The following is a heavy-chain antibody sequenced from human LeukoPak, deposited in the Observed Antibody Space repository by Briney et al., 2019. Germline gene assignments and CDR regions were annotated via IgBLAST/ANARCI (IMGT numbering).Heavy chain of an antibody. D-gene: IGHD3-10*01. V-gene: IGHV4-30-4*01. CDR2: IYYSGST. J-gene: IGHJ4*02. CDR1: GGSISSGDYY. CDR3: ARVRGTMVRGVPDY. Sequence: SETLSLTCTVSGGSISSGDYYWSWIRQPPGKGLEWIGYIYYSGSTYYNPSLKSRVTISVDTSKNQFSLKLSSVTAADTAVYYCARVRGTMVRGVPDYWGQGTLVTVSS.